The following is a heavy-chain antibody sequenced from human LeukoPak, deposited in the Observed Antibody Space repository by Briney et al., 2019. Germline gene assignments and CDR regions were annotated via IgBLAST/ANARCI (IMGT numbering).Heavy chain of an antibody. J-gene: IGHJ4*02. V-gene: IGHV3-11*01. CDR3: ARALGYYDILTGYPPYYFDY. CDR1: GFTFSDYY. D-gene: IGHD3-9*01. Sequence: KSGGSLRLSCAASGFTFSDYYMSWIRQAPGKGLEWVSYISSSGSTIYYADSVKGRFTISRDNAKNSLYLQMNSLSAEDTAVYYCARALGYYDILTGYPPYYFDYWGQGTLVTVSS. CDR2: ISSSGSTI.